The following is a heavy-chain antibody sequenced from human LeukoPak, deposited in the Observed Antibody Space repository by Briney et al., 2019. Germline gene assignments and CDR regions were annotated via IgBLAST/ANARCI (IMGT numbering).Heavy chain of an antibody. CDR1: GGSISSYY. J-gene: IGHJ4*02. D-gene: IGHD5-18*01. CDR3: ARASGYTYGGTFYSDF. Sequence: PSETLSLNCTVSGGSISSYYWSWIRPPAGKGLEWVGRIYTSGSTNYNPSLKSRVTISVDTSKNQFSLKLSSVTAADTAVYYCARASGYTYGGTFYSDFWGQGTLVTVSS. V-gene: IGHV4-4*07. CDR2: IYTSGST.